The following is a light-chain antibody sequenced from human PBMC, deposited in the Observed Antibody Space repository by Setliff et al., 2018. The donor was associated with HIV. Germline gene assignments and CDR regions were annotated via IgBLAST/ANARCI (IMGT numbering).Light chain of an antibody. CDR2: DVS. Sequence: SSLPPPASVSGSPGQSITISCTGTSSDFGGYNYVSWYQQHPGKAPKLMVYDVSQRPSGVSNRFSGSKSGNTASLTISGLQAEDEADYYCSSYTSSTTYVFGPGTKVTVL. CDR1: SSDFGGYNY. J-gene: IGLJ1*01. CDR3: SSYTSSTTYV. V-gene: IGLV2-14*01.